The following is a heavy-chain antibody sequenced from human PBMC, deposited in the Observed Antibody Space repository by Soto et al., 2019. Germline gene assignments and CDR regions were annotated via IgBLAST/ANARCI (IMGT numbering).Heavy chain of an antibody. V-gene: IGHV3-30*03. CDR2: ISYEGSHT. CDR3: ARGVHCGGGSCSWSEGFDY. J-gene: IGHJ4*02. D-gene: IGHD2-15*01. Sequence: QVQLVESGGGVVQPGRSLRLSCAASGFIFSSYGMHWVRQAPGKGLEWVAVISYEGSHTYYADSVKGRFTITRDNSKNTLNLQMNSLRTEDTAVYYCARGVHCGGGSCSWSEGFDYWGQGTLVPVPS. CDR1: GFIFSSYG.